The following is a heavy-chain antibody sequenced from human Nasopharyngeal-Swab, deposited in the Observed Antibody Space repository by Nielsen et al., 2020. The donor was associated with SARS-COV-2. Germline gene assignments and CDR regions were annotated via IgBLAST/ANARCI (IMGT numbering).Heavy chain of an antibody. V-gene: IGHV4-59*01. CDR1: GGSISSYY. D-gene: IGHD1-26*01. CDR3: ASGAGAAVAGAFDI. Sequence: SETLSLTCTVSGGSISSYYWSWIRQPPGKGLEWIGYIYYSGSTNFNPSLKSRATISVDTSKNQFSLKLNSVTAADTAVYYCASGAGAAVAGAFDIWGQGTVVTVSS. CDR2: IYYSGST. J-gene: IGHJ3*02.